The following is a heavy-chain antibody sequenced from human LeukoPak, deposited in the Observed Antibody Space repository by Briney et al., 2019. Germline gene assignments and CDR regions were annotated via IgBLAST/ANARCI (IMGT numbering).Heavy chain of an antibody. V-gene: IGHV4-38-2*02. CDR2: IYHGGST. J-gene: IGHJ6*03. Sequence: SETLSLTCTVSGYSISSGYYWGWIRQPPGKGLEWIGSIYHGGSTYYNPSLKSRVTISVDTSKNQFSLKLSSVTAADTAVYYCARGAHMDVWGKGTTVTVSS. CDR1: GYSISSGYY. CDR3: ARGAHMDV.